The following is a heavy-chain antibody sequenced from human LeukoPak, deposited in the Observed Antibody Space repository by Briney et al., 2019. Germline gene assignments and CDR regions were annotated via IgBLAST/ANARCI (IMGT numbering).Heavy chain of an antibody. J-gene: IGHJ4*02. CDR1: GFTFSIYA. V-gene: IGHV3-23*01. CDR3: AKAPMGITIFGVVLYYFDY. D-gene: IGHD3-3*01. Sequence: PGGSLRLSCAASGFTFSIYAMTWVRQAPGKGLEWVSTINNSGGSTYYADSVKGRFTISRDNSKNTLYLQMNSLRAEDTAVYYCAKAPMGITIFGVVLYYFDYWGQGTLVTVSS. CDR2: INNSGGST.